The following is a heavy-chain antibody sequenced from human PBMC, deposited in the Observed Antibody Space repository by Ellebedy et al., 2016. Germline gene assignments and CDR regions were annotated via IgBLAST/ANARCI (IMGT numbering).Heavy chain of an antibody. CDR2: ISYDGSNK. Sequence: GGSLRLXXAASGFTFSSYNMHWVRQAPGKGLEWVAVISYDGSNKYYADSVKGRFTISRDNSKNTLYLQMNSLRAEDTAVYFCAKDYYGDYLDYWGQGTLVTVSS. V-gene: IGHV3-30*18. J-gene: IGHJ4*02. CDR3: AKDYYGDYLDY. D-gene: IGHD3-22*01. CDR1: GFTFSSYN.